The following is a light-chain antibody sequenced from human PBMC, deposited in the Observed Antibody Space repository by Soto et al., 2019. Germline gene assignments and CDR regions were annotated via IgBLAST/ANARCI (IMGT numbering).Light chain of an antibody. V-gene: IGLV3-1*01. CDR3: QAWDSSTVV. J-gene: IGLJ2*01. Sequence: SYELTQPPSVSVSLGQTASITCSGDKLGAKYACWYQQKPGQSPVLVMYQDTKRLSGIPERFSGSNSGNTATLTISGTQAMDEADYYCQAWDSSTVVFGGGTQLTVL. CDR2: QDT. CDR1: KLGAKY.